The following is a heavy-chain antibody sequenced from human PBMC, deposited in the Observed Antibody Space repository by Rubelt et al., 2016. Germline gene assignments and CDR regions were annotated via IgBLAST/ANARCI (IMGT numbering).Heavy chain of an antibody. CDR3: CSMVDA. CDR2: IFYSGST. V-gene: IGHV4-59*12. Sequence: QVQLQESGPGLVKPSETLSLTCTVSGDSISSYYWSWIRQPPGKGLEWIAYIFYSGSTNYNPSLKSRVTISVDTSKKQFSRTLNSVTAADTAVYYCCSMVDAWGQGTLVTISS. J-gene: IGHJ4*02. CDR1: GDSISSYY. D-gene: IGHD3-10*01.